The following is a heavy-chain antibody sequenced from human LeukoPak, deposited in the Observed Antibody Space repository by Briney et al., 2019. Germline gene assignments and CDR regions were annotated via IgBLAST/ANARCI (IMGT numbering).Heavy chain of an antibody. Sequence: ASVKVSCKASGYTFTSYGISLVRHPPAQGLERMGWISAYNGNTNYAQKLQGRVTMTTDTSTSTAYMELRSLRSDDTAVYYCARDRGYSSGWYYFDYWGQGTLVTVSS. CDR1: GYTFTSYG. D-gene: IGHD6-19*01. CDR3: ARDRGYSSGWYYFDY. J-gene: IGHJ4*02. CDR2: ISAYNGNT. V-gene: IGHV1-18*04.